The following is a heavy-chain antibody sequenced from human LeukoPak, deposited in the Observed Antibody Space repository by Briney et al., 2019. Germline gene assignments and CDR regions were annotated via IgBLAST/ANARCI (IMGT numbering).Heavy chain of an antibody. D-gene: IGHD4-17*01. Sequence: GSLRLSCAASGFTYSSYSMNWVRQAPGKGLEWVSSISSSSSYIYYADSVKGRFTISRDNTKNSLYLQMNSLRAEDTAVYYCARDRGRGDYGYFDYWGQGTLVTVSS. CDR2: ISSSSSYI. CDR3: ARDRGRGDYGYFDY. J-gene: IGHJ4*02. CDR1: GFTYSSYS. V-gene: IGHV3-21*01.